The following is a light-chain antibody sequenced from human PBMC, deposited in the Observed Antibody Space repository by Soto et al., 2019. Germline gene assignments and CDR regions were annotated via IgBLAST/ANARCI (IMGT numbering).Light chain of an antibody. CDR3: SSYKSTSTPYV. CDR1: SSDIGSYNY. V-gene: IGLV2-14*03. CDR2: DVT. J-gene: IGLJ1*01. Sequence: QSVLAQPASVSGSPGQSITISCTGTSSDIGSYNYVSWYQQHPGKAPKLIIYDVTNRPAGISSRFSASKSGDTASLTTSVFQADDEADYFCSSYKSTSTPYVFGTGTKVTVL.